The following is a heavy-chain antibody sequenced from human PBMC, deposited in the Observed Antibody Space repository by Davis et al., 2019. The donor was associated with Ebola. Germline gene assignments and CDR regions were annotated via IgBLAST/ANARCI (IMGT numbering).Heavy chain of an antibody. V-gene: IGHV3-15*01. CDR2: IKSKTDGGTT. CDR3: TTGAYYDSSAQNN. CDR1: GFTLRSNY. J-gene: IGHJ4*02. D-gene: IGHD3-22*01. Sequence: GESLKISCAASGFTLRSNYMSWVRQAPGKGLEWVGRIKSKTDGGTTDYAAPVKGRFTISRDDSKKTLYLQMNSLKTEDTALYYCTTGAYYDSSAQNNWGQGTLVTVSS.